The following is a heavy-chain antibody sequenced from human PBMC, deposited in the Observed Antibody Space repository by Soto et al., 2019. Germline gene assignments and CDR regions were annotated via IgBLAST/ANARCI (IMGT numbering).Heavy chain of an antibody. CDR3: AKDRGSSGYFDY. V-gene: IGHV3-23*01. CDR1: GFTFSSYA. D-gene: IGHD6-6*01. Sequence: PGGSLRLSCAASGFTFSSYAMSWVRQAPGKGLEWVSAISGSGGSTYYADSVKGRFTISRDNSKNTLYLQMNSLRAEDTAVYYRAKDRGSSGYFDYWGQGTLVTVSS. J-gene: IGHJ4*02. CDR2: ISGSGGST.